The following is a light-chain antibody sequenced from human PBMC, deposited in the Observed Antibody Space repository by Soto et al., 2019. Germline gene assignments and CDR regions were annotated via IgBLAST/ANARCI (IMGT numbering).Light chain of an antibody. CDR1: QTISRW. CDR3: QEYNNYWT. Sequence: DIQRTQSPSTPSASVGDTVTITCRASQTISRWLAWYQQKPGKAPRLLIYTASTLESGVPSRFSGSGSGTEFTLTISSLHPDDFATYYCQEYNNYWTFGQGTKVDIK. J-gene: IGKJ1*01. CDR2: TAS. V-gene: IGKV1-5*01.